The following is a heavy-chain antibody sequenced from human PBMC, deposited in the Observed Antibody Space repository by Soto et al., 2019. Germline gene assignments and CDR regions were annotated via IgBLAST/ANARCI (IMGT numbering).Heavy chain of an antibody. CDR1: GFTFSSYG. Sequence: GGSLRLSCAASGFTFSSYGMHWVRQAPGKGLEWVAVIWYDGSNKYYADSVKGRFTISRDNSKNTLYLQMNSLRAEDTAVYYCARDGIVGATNPMYYFDYWGQGTLVTVSS. V-gene: IGHV3-33*01. CDR3: ARDGIVGATNPMYYFDY. J-gene: IGHJ4*02. CDR2: IWYDGSNK. D-gene: IGHD1-26*01.